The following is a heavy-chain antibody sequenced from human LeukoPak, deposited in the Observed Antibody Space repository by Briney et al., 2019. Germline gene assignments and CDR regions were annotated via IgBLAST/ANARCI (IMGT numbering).Heavy chain of an antibody. CDR3: ARDRRATPMYFFDF. D-gene: IGHD2-15*01. Sequence: GGSLRLSCAASGFTFSDHAMSWVRQAPAKGLEWVSSINGNGGGSYYIDSVKGRFTISRDNSKNMLYLQMNSLRDDDTGVYYCARDRRATPMYFFDFWGQGTPVTVSS. J-gene: IGHJ4*02. V-gene: IGHV3-23*01. CDR2: INGNGGGS. CDR1: GFTFSDHA.